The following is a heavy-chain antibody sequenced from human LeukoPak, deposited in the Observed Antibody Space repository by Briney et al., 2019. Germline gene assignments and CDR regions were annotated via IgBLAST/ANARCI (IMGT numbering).Heavy chain of an antibody. V-gene: IGHV4-59*12. CDR1: GGSISSYY. CDR3: ARDLGSGYFDL. Sequence: PSETLSLTCTVSGGSISSYYWSWIRQPPGKGLEWIGYIYYSGSTNYNPSLKSRVTISVDTSKNQFSLKLSSVTAADTAVYYCARDLGSGYFDLWGRGTLVTVSS. J-gene: IGHJ2*01. CDR2: IYYSGST. D-gene: IGHD3-10*01.